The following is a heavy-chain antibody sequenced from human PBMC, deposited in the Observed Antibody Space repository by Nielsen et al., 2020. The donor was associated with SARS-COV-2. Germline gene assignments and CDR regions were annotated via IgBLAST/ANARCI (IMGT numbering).Heavy chain of an antibody. CDR3: ATVYMDV. V-gene: IGHV1-24*01. CDR1: GYTLTELS. J-gene: IGHJ6*02. CDR2: FDPEDGET. Sequence: ASAKVSCKASGYTLTELSMHWVRQAPGKGREWMGGFDPEDGETIYAQKFQGRVTMTEDTSTDTAYMELSSLRSEDTAVYYCATVYMDVWGQGTTVTVSS.